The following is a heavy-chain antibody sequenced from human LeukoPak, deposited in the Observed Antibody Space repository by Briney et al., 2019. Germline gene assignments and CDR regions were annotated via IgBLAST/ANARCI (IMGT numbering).Heavy chain of an antibody. CDR1: GVTLRNYG. CDR3: EKRGDKLDLI. CDR2: IRGSGDTT. Sequence: GGSLRLSCAASGVTLRNYGLSWVRHTPGKGLEWVSAIRGSGDTTFYADSVKGRFTISRGNSGNTVYLQMNSLRAEDTAVYYCEKRGDKLDLIWGQGTLVTVSS. J-gene: IGHJ4*02. V-gene: IGHV3-23*01. D-gene: IGHD2-21*02.